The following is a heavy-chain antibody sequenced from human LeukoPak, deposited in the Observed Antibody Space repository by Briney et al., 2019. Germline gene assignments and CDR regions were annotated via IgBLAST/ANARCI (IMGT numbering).Heavy chain of an antibody. CDR2: ISSSGTI. CDR1: GFXFSAYS. J-gene: IGHJ4*02. CDR3: VRDPDALDY. V-gene: IGHV3-48*02. Sequence: GGSLRLSCAASGFXFSAYSMNWVRQAPGKGLEWVSYISSSGTIHYADSVKGRFTISRDNVKKSVYLQMNSLRDEDTAVYYCVRDPDALDYWGQGTLVTVSS.